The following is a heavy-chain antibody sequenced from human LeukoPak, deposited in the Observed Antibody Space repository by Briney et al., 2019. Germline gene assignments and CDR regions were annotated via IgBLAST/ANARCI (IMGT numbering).Heavy chain of an antibody. V-gene: IGHV3-7*01. J-gene: IGHJ4*02. Sequence: GSLRVSCAASGFSFISYWMSWVRQAPGKGLEWVANIKQDGSAKNYVDSVKGRFAISRDNAKNLLYLQMNSLRAEDTAVYYCVGCAGNSCYFDYWGQGTLVIVSS. D-gene: IGHD2/OR15-2a*01. CDR1: GFSFISYW. CDR2: IKQDGSAK. CDR3: VGCAGNSCYFDY.